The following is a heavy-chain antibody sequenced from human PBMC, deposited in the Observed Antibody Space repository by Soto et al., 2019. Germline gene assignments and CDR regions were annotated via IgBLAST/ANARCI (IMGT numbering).Heavy chain of an antibody. CDR1: VASISSGGYY. J-gene: IGHJ5*02. CDR2: IYYSGST. D-gene: IGHD3-22*01. V-gene: IGHV4-31*03. CDR3: ARESKYDTSGYPPWFAP. Sequence: QVQLQESGPGLVKPSQTLSLTCTVSVASISSGGYYWSWIHQHPGEGLEWIGYIYYSGSTSYNPSLKSRVTISVDTSKNQFSLKLSSVTDAXTAVYYCARESKYDTSGYPPWFAPWGQGTLVTVSS.